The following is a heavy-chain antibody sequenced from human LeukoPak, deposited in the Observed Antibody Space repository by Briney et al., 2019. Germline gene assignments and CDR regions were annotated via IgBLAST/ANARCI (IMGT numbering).Heavy chain of an antibody. V-gene: IGHV4-34*01. CDR3: ATHPSSSWYYFDY. D-gene: IGHD6-13*01. Sequence: SETLSLTCAVFDGSFSGYYWSWVRQPPGKGLEWIGEINHSGSTNFNPSLKSRVIISVDTSKNQLSLKLNSVTAADTAVYYCATHPSSSWYYFDYWGQGTLVTVSS. CDR2: INHSGST. J-gene: IGHJ4*02. CDR1: DGSFSGYY.